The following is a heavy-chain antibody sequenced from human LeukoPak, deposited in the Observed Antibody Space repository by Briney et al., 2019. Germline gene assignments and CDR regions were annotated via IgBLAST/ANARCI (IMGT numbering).Heavy chain of an antibody. CDR3: AVAAAGTAEVYYYYYYMDV. V-gene: IGHV3-23*01. Sequence: PGGSLRLSCAASGFTFSSYAMSWVRQAPGKGLEWVSAISGSGSSTHYADSVKGRFTISRDNSKNTLYLQMNSLRAEDTAVYYCAVAAAGTAEVYYYYYYMDVWGKGTTVTVSS. CDR2: ISGSGSST. J-gene: IGHJ6*03. CDR1: GFTFSSYA. D-gene: IGHD6-13*01.